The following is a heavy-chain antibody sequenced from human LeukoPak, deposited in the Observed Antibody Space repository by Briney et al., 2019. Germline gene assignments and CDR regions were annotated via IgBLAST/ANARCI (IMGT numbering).Heavy chain of an antibody. CDR2: ISGSGGST. CDR3: AKEIVVVIAQDY. V-gene: IGHV3-23*01. CDR1: GFMFRNYA. D-gene: IGHD2-21*01. J-gene: IGHJ4*02. Sequence: GRSLRLSCAASGFMFRNYAMHWVRQAPGKGLEWVSAISGSGGSTYYADSVKGRFTISRDNSKNTLYLQMDSLRAEDTAVYYCAKEIVVVIAQDYWGQGTLVTVSS.